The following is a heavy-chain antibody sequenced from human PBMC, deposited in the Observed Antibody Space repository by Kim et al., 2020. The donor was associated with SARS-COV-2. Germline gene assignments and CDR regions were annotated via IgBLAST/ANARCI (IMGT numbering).Heavy chain of an antibody. CDR3: AKDPTPLVGATSYYYYYGMDV. CDR1: GFTFSSYA. CDR2: ISGSGGST. D-gene: IGHD1-26*01. V-gene: IGHV3-23*01. Sequence: GSLRLSCAASGFTFSSYAMSWVRQAPGKGLEWVSAISGSGGSTYYADSVKGRFTISRDNSKNTLYLQMNSLRAEDTAVYYCAKDPTPLVGATSYYYYYGMDVWGQGTTVTVSS. J-gene: IGHJ6*02.